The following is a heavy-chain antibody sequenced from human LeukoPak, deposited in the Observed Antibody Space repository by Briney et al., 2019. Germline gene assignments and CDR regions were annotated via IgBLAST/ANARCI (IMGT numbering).Heavy chain of an antibody. J-gene: IGHJ5*02. D-gene: IGHD3-22*01. CDR2: INHSGST. CDR3: ATYYDSSGSYGWFDP. V-gene: IGHV4-34*01. Sequence: SETLSLTCAVYGGSFSGYYWSWIRQPPGKGLEWIGEINHSGSTNYNPSLKSRVTISVDTSKNQFSLKLSSVTAADTAVYYCATYYDSSGSYGWFDPWGQGTLVTVSS. CDR1: GGSFSGYY.